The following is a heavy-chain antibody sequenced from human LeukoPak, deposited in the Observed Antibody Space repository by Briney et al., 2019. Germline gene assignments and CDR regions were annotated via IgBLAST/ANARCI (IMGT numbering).Heavy chain of an antibody. Sequence: SETLSLTCTVSGGSISSYYWTWIRQPPGKGLEWIGYIYYSGSTNYNPSLKSRVTISVDTSKNQFSLKLSSVTAADTAVYYCARGSTVTTTVYYFDYWGQGTLVTVSS. J-gene: IGHJ4*02. CDR2: IYYSGST. CDR1: GGSISSYY. V-gene: IGHV4-59*01. CDR3: ARGSTVTTTVYYFDY. D-gene: IGHD4-17*01.